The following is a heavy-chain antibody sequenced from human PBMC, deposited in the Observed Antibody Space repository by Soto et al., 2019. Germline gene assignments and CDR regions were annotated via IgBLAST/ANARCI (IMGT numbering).Heavy chain of an antibody. D-gene: IGHD3-22*01. Sequence: PGGSLRLSCAASGFTFSSYAMSWVRQAPGKGLEWVSAISGSGGSTYYADSVKGRFTISRDNSKNTLYLQMNSLRAEDTAVYYCAFLPKATMIVAGGDYWGQGTLVTVSS. V-gene: IGHV3-23*01. CDR2: ISGSGGST. CDR1: GFTFSSYA. CDR3: AFLPKATMIVAGGDY. J-gene: IGHJ4*02.